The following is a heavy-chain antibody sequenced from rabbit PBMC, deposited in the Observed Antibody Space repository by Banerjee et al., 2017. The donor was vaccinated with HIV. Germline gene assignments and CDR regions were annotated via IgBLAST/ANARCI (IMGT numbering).Heavy chain of an antibody. CDR2: IYTGSSGTT. Sequence: QEQLEESGGDLVKPEGSLTLTCTASGFSFSSSYWICWVRQAPGKGLEWIACIYTGSSGTTYYASWAKGRFTISKTSSTTVTLQMTSLTAADTATYFCARDMVGYVRYGVATLWGQGTLVTVS. J-gene: IGHJ3*01. CDR3: ARDMVGYVRYGVATL. D-gene: IGHD6-1*01. CDR1: GFSFSSSYW. V-gene: IGHV1S45*01.